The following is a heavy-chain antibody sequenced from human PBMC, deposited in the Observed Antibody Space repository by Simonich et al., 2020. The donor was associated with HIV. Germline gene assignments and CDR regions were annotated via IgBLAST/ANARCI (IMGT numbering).Heavy chain of an antibody. CDR1: GFTFSSYW. CDR3: ARSGGSSSDAFDI. D-gene: IGHD6-6*01. Sequence: EVQLVESWGGLVQPGGSLRLSCAASGFTFSSYWMHWVRQAPGKGLVWVSRINSDGSITSYADSVKGRFTISRDNAKNTLYLQMNSLRAEDTAVYYCARSGGSSSDAFDIWGQGTMVTVSS. CDR2: INSDGSIT. J-gene: IGHJ3*02. V-gene: IGHV3-74*01.